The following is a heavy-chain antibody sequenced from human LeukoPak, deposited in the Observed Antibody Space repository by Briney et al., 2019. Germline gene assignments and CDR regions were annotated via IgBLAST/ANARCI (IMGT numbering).Heavy chain of an antibody. D-gene: IGHD2-15*01. CDR3: ARAVGIVVVVVATLDY. CDR2: IYSGGST. Sequence: GGSLRLSCAASGFTVSSNYMSWVRQAPGKGLEWVSVIYSGGSTYYADSVKGRFTISRHNSKNTLYLQMNSLRAEDTAVYYCARAVGIVVVVVATLDYWGQGTLVTVSS. V-gene: IGHV3-53*04. J-gene: IGHJ4*02. CDR1: GFTVSSNY.